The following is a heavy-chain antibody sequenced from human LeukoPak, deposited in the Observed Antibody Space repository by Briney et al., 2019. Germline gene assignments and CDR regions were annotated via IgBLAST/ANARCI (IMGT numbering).Heavy chain of an antibody. D-gene: IGHD3-22*01. CDR3: ARQPAYDSSGYYYSSNYYYMDV. J-gene: IGHJ6*03. CDR2: IYHSGST. Sequence: SETLSLTCAVSGYSISSGYYWGWIRPPPGKGLEWIGSIYHSGSTYYNPSLKSRVTISVDTSKNQFSLKLSSVTAADTAVYYCARQPAYDSSGYYYSSNYYYMDVWGKGTTVTVSS. CDR1: GYSISSGYY. V-gene: IGHV4-38-2*01.